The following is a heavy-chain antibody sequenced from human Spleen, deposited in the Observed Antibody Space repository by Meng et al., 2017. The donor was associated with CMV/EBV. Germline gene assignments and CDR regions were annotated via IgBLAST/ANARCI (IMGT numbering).Heavy chain of an antibody. CDR1: GYTFTRYN. V-gene: IGHV1-46*01. CDR3: ARTYCGSTSCYLPYNWFDL. Sequence: ASVKVSCKASGYTFTRYNIHWVRQAPGHGLEWMGIIRPSGGITQYAEEFQGRVTMTRDTSTSTVYMELSSLRSDDTAVYYCARTYCGSTSCYLPYNWFDLWGQGTLVTVSS. CDR2: IRPSGGIT. J-gene: IGHJ5*02. D-gene: IGHD2-2*01.